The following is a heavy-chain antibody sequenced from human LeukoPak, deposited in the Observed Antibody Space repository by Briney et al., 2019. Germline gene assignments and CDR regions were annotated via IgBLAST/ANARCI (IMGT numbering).Heavy chain of an antibody. V-gene: IGHV3-9*01. CDR1: GFTFDDYA. D-gene: IGHD3-22*01. CDR2: ISWNSGSR. J-gene: IGHJ4*02. Sequence: GRSLRLSCAASGFTFDDYAMHWVRQAPGKGLEWVSGISWNSGSRGYVDSVKGRFTISRDNAKSSLYLQMNSLRADDTAVYYCARDRALYDSRRGYYYTEDDYWGQGTLVTVSS. CDR3: ARDRALYDSRRGYYYTEDDY.